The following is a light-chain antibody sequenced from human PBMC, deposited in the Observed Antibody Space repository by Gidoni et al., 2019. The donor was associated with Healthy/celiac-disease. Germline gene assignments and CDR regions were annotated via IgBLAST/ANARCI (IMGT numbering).Light chain of an antibody. V-gene: IGKV2-28*01. CDR3: MQALRST. CDR2: LGS. J-gene: IGKJ2*02. CDR1: QSLLHSNGYNY. Sequence: DIVMTQSPLSLPVTPGEPASISCRSSQSLLHSNGYNYLDWYLQKPWKSPQLLIYLGSNRASGVPDRFSGSGSGTDFTLKISRVEAEDVGVYYCMQALRSTFGQGTKLEIK.